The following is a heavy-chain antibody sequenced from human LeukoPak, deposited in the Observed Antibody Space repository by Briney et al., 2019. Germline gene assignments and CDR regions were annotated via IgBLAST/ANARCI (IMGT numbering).Heavy chain of an antibody. J-gene: IGHJ4*02. D-gene: IGHD3-22*01. Sequence: SVKVSCKASGGTFSSYAISRVRQAPGEGLEWMGRIIPILGIANYAQKFQGRVTITADKSTSTAYMELSSLRSEDTAVYYCAREADFGDSSGYYPDYWGQGTLVTVSS. CDR2: IIPILGIA. CDR1: GGTFSSYA. V-gene: IGHV1-69*04. CDR3: AREADFGDSSGYYPDY.